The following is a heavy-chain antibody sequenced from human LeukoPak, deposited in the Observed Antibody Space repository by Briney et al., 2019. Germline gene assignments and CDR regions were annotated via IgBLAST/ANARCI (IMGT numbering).Heavy chain of an antibody. D-gene: IGHD3/OR15-3a*01. Sequence: PSETLSLTCAVSGGSISSSNWWSWVRQPPGKGLEWIGEIYHSGSTNYNPSLKSRVTISVDKSKNQFSLKLSSVTAADTAVYYCARDKGALDGNYYYMDVWGKGTTVTVSS. J-gene: IGHJ6*03. CDR1: GGSISSSNW. V-gene: IGHV4-4*02. CDR3: ARDKGALDGNYYYMDV. CDR2: IYHSGST.